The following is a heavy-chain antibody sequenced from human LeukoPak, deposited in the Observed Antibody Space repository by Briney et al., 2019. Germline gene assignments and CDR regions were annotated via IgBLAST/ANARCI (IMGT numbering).Heavy chain of an antibody. Sequence: ASVKVSCKASGYTFSNYDIIWVRQATGQGLEWMGWMNPNSGNTGYTQNFQGRVTMTRNTSISTAYMDLSSLRSEDTAVYYCARDADSSSWSTYYYYGMDVWGQGTTVTVSS. CDR1: GYTFSNYD. V-gene: IGHV1-8*01. CDR2: MNPNSGNT. J-gene: IGHJ6*02. CDR3: ARDADSSSWSTYYYYGMDV. D-gene: IGHD6-13*01.